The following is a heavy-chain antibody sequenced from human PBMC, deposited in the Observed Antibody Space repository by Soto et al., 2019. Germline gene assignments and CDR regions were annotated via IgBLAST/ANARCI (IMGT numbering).Heavy chain of an antibody. CDR1: GGSFSGYY. Sequence: SETLSLTCAVYGGSFSGYYWSWIRQPPGKGLEWIGEINHSGSTNYNPSLKSRVTISVDTSKNQFSLKLSSVTAADTAVYYCARGSEATIGYYYYYYMDVWGKGTTVTVSS. CDR3: ARGSEATIGYYYYYYMDV. J-gene: IGHJ6*03. D-gene: IGHD5-12*01. V-gene: IGHV4-34*01. CDR2: INHSGST.